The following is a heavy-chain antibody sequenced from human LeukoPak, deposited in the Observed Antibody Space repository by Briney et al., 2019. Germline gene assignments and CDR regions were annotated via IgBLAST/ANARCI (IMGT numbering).Heavy chain of an antibody. V-gene: IGHV4-28*05. D-gene: IGHD3-10*01. CDR1: GYSISSSNW. Sequence: SETLSLTCAVSGYSISSSNWWGWIRQPPGKGLEWIGYIYYSGSIYYNPSLKSRVTMSVDTPKNQFSLKLSSVTAVDTAVYYCARTRGYGSGSYYDVFDYWGQGTLVTVSS. J-gene: IGHJ4*02. CDR3: ARTRGYGSGSYYDVFDY. CDR2: IYYSGSI.